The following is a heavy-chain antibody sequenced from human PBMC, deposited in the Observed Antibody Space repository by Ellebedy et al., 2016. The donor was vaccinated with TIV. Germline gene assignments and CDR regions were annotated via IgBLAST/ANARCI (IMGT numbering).Heavy chain of an antibody. Sequence: SGPTLVKPTQTLTLTCTFSGFSLTTSGVGVAWIRQPQGKALEWLVFIYWNDDKRYSPSLKRRLTINKDISKNQVVLTMSNMDPVDTATYYCAHLQQPDEGLYYDSSGYLEDWGQGTLVTVSS. J-gene: IGHJ4*02. V-gene: IGHV2-5*01. CDR3: AHLQQPDEGLYYDSSGYLED. CDR2: IYWNDDK. D-gene: IGHD3-22*01. CDR1: GFSLTTSGVG.